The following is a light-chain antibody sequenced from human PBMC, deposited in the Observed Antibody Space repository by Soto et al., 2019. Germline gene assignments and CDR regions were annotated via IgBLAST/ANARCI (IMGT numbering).Light chain of an antibody. J-gene: IGKJ1*01. Sequence: DIQMTQSPSTLSASVGDRVTITCRASQSISSWLAWYQQKPGKAPKLLIYDAYSLESGVTSRFSGSGSGTEFTLTISSLQPDDFATYYCQQYNSYPWTFGQGTKVEIK. CDR3: QQYNSYPWT. CDR1: QSISSW. CDR2: DAY. V-gene: IGKV1-5*01.